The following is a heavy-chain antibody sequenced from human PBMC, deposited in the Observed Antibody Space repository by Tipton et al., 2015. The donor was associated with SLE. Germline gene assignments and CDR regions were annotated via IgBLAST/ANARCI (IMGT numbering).Heavy chain of an antibody. Sequence: GLVKPSETLSLTCTVSGGSINNYYWSWVRQSAGKGLEWIGRIYITGSTNYNPSLKSRVTMSVDTSKNQFSLKLSSVTAADTAVYYCARQVGAKAFDIWGQGTMVTVSS. CDR2: IYITGST. D-gene: IGHD1-26*01. CDR1: GGSINNYY. V-gene: IGHV4-4*07. J-gene: IGHJ3*02. CDR3: ARQVGAKAFDI.